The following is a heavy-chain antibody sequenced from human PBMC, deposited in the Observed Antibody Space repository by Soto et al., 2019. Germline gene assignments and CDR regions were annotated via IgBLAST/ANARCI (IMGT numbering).Heavy chain of an antibody. CDR1: GGSISSYY. CDR2: IYYSGST. V-gene: IGHV4-59*01. D-gene: IGHD6-19*01. CDR3: ARGHSSGWSYFDY. J-gene: IGHJ4*02. Sequence: SETLSLTCTVSGGSISSYYWTWIRQPPGKGLEWIGYIYYSGSTSYNPSLSSRVTISVDTSKNQFSLKLTSVAAADSAVYYCARGHSSGWSYFDYWGQGALVTVSS.